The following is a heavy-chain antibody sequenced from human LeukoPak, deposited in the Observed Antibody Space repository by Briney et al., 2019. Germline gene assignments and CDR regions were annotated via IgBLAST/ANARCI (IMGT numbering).Heavy chain of an antibody. CDR3: ARDPSSVTLYFFDY. CDR1: GYTFRGNY. Sequence: ASVKISCKASGYTFRGNYIHWLRQAPGRGLEWMGWIDANNGDTKSAQKFQRRVTMSRDTSISTAYMDLSSLSPHDAAVYYCARDPSSVTLYFFDYWGQGTLVTVSS. J-gene: IGHJ4*02. V-gene: IGHV1-2*02. D-gene: IGHD4-11*01. CDR2: IDANNGDT.